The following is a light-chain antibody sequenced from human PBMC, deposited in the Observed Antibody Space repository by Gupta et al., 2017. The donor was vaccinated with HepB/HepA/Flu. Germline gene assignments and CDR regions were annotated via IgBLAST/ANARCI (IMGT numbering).Light chain of an antibody. Sequence: DVQMTPSPSSVSSSVGDRVTIPCRSSQGINNWLAWYQQKPGNAPKLLVYTTSSVQSGVPSRFSGSSSGTDFTLTISSLQPEDFATYYCQHANSFPKTFGLGTKLEI. CDR1: QGINNW. CDR3: QHANSFPKT. J-gene: IGKJ1*01. CDR2: TTS. V-gene: IGKV1-12*01.